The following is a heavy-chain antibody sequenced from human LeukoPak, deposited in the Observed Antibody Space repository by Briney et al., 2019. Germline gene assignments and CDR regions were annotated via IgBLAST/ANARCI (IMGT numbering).Heavy chain of an antibody. V-gene: IGHV3-64D*09. Sequence: PGGSLRLSCSASGFTFSSYAMHWVRQAPGKGLEYVSAISSNGGSTYYADSVKGRFTISRDSSKNTLYLQMSSLRAEDTAVYYCVKRSDSSGYYYMSYWGQGTLVTVSS. CDR2: ISSNGGST. J-gene: IGHJ4*02. CDR1: GFTFSSYA. D-gene: IGHD3-22*01. CDR3: VKRSDSSGYYYMSY.